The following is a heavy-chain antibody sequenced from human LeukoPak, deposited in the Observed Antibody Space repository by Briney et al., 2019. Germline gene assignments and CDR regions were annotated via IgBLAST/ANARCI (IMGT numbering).Heavy chain of an antibody. J-gene: IGHJ4*02. CDR3: AKDGETYDFWSGYQRDGNFDY. Sequence: GGSLRLSCAASGFTFSSYGMHWVRQAPGKGLEWVAFIRYDGSNKYYADSVKGRFTISRDNSKNTLYLQMNSLRAEDTAVYYCAKDGETYDFWSGYQRDGNFDYWGQGTLVTVSS. CDR2: IRYDGSNK. D-gene: IGHD3-3*01. V-gene: IGHV3-30*02. CDR1: GFTFSSYG.